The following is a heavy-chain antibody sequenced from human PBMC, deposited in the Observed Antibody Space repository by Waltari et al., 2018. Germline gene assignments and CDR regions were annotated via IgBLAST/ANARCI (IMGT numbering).Heavy chain of an antibody. J-gene: IGHJ3*02. CDR1: GGSISSSSYY. Sequence: QLQLQESGPGLVKPSETLSLTCTVSGGSISSSSYYWGWIRQPPGKGLEWIGSIYYSGSTSYNPALKSRVTISVDTSKNQFSLKLSSVTAADTAVYYCARQTWIQLWLYAFDIWGQGTMVTVSS. CDR3: ARQTWIQLWLYAFDI. V-gene: IGHV4-39*01. CDR2: IYYSGST. D-gene: IGHD5-18*01.